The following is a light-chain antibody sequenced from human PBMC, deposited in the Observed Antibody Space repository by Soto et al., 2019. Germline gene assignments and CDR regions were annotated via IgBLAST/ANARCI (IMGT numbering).Light chain of an antibody. CDR1: SSDVGDYNY. Sequence: QSALTQPPSASGSPGQSVTISCTGTSSDVGDYNYVSWYQQHPGKAPKLMIYEVNKRPSGVPDRFSGAKSGNTASLTVSGLQAEDEADYYCSSYAGYSNLVFGGGTKLTVL. CDR3: SSYAGYSNLV. V-gene: IGLV2-8*01. J-gene: IGLJ2*01. CDR2: EVN.